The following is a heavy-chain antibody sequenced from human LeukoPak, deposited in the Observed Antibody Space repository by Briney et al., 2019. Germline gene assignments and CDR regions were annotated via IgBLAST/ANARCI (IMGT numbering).Heavy chain of an antibody. CDR3: ARTSEAYCGGDCYFDY. CDR2: IYHSGST. V-gene: IGHV4-4*02. CDR1: GGSISSSNW. D-gene: IGHD2-21*02. J-gene: IGHJ4*02. Sequence: SETLSLTCAVSGGSISSSNWWSWVRQPPGKGLEWIGEIYHSGSTNYNPSLKSRVTISVDKSKNQFSLKLSSVTAADTAVYYCARTSEAYCGGDCYFDYWGQGTLVTVSS.